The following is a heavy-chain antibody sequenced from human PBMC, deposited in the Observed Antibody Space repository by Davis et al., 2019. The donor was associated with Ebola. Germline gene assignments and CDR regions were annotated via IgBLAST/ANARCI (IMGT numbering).Heavy chain of an antibody. V-gene: IGHV3-7*01. CDR2: IKTDGSEE. D-gene: IGHD3-3*01. J-gene: IGHJ4*02. CDR3: ARWGLRGNYDSWSGSDYYFDY. Sequence: GESLKISCAASGFTFSTYWMSWVRQAPGKGLEWVANIKTDGSEEHYVDSVNGRFTMSRDNAKNSLYLQLDSLRDEDTAVYYCARWGLRGNYDSWSGSDYYFDYWGQGALVIVSS. CDR1: GFTFSTYW.